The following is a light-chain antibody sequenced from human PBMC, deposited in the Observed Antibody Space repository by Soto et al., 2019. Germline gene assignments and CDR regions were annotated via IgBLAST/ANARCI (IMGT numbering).Light chain of an antibody. CDR3: HQHGGSPET. CDR2: RAS. Sequence: EIVLTQSPGTLSLSPGERATLSCRASQSVSNNYVAWYQQKPGQAPRLLIFRASIKATGIPDRFSGSGSGTEFILIIRGLESEDSGIYHCHQHGGSPETFGQGTKLEIK. V-gene: IGKV3-20*01. CDR1: QSVSNNY. J-gene: IGKJ1*01.